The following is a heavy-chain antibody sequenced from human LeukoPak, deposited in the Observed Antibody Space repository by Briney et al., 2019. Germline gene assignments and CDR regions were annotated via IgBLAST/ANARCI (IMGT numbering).Heavy chain of an antibody. CDR1: GFTFKRYA. D-gene: IGHD3-10*01. Sequence: PGGSLRLSCAASGFTFKRYAMSWVRQAPGKGLEWVSAISGSGGSTYYADCVKGRFTISRDNSKHTLYLQMNSLRAEDTAVYYCAKGRITMVRGPILGAFDIWGQGTMVTVSS. CDR2: ISGSGGST. J-gene: IGHJ3*02. CDR3: AKGRITMVRGPILGAFDI. V-gene: IGHV3-23*01.